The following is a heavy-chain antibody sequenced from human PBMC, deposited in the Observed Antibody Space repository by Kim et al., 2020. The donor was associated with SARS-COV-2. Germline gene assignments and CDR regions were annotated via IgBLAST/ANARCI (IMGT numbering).Heavy chain of an antibody. CDR3: ARLGSSSWNFDY. J-gene: IGHJ4*02. V-gene: IGHV3-7*04. Sequence: KYYVDSGKGRFTISRDNAKNALYLQKNSLRAEGAAVYYCARLGSSSWNFDYWGQGTLVTVSS. D-gene: IGHD6-13*01. CDR2: K.